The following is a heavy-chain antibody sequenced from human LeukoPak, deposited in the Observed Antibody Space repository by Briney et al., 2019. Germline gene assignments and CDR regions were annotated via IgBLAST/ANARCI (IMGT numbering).Heavy chain of an antibody. J-gene: IGHJ4*02. CDR1: GCSISSYY. CDR3: ASSSGSTLDY. Sequence: ESSETLSLTCTVSGCSISSYYWSWIRQPPGKGLEWIGYIYTSGSTNYNPSLKSRVTISVDTSKNQFSLKLSSVTAADTAVYYCASSSGSTLDYWGQGTLVTVSS. D-gene: IGHD1-26*01. CDR2: IYTSGST. V-gene: IGHV4-4*09.